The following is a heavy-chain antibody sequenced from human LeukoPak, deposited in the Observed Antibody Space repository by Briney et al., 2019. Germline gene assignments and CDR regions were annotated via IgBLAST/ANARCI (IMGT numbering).Heavy chain of an antibody. CDR1: GGSISSSSYY. CDR3: ARWTNTRSHSQWFPFYYWYFDL. D-gene: IGHD2/OR15-2a*01. Sequence: PSETLSLTCTVSGGSISSSSYYWGWIRQPPGKGLEWIGSIYYSGSTYYNPSLKSRVTISVDTSKNQFSLKLSSVTAADTAVYYCARWTNTRSHSQWFPFYYWYFDLWGRGTLVTVSS. CDR2: IYYSGST. V-gene: IGHV4-39*07. J-gene: IGHJ2*01.